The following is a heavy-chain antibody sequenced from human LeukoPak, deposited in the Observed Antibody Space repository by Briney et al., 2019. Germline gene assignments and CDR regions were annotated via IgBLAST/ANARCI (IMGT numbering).Heavy chain of an antibody. Sequence: PSETLSLTCTVPGGSISSYYWSWIRKPAGKGLEWIGRIYTSGSTNYNPSLKSRVTMSVDTSKNQFSLKLSSVTAADTAVYYCARTLYGDYVNWFDPWGQGTLVTVSS. CDR1: GGSISSYY. V-gene: IGHV4-4*07. CDR2: IYTSGST. D-gene: IGHD4-17*01. CDR3: ARTLYGDYVNWFDP. J-gene: IGHJ5*02.